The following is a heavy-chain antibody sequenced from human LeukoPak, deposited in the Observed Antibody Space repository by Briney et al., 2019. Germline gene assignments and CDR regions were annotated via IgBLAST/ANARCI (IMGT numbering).Heavy chain of an antibody. Sequence: NPSETLSLTCTVSGGSISSSSYYWGWIRQPPGKGLEWIGSIYYSGSTYYNPSLKSRVPISVDTSKNQFSLKLSSVTAADTALYYFARHARSYYDILTCYHKARNWFDPWGQGTLVTVSS. CDR1: GGSISSSSYY. D-gene: IGHD3-9*01. CDR2: IYYSGST. V-gene: IGHV4-39*01. CDR3: ARHARSYYDILTCYHKARNWFDP. J-gene: IGHJ5*02.